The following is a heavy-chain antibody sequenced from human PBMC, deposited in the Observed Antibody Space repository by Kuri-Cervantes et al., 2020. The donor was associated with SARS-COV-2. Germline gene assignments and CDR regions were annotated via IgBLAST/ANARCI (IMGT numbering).Heavy chain of an antibody. J-gene: IGHJ5*02. D-gene: IGHD3-16*01. CDR2: IYYSGST. CDR1: GGSISSYY. CDR3: ARATIGGGWFDP. V-gene: IGHV4-59*12. Sequence: GSLRLSCTVSGGSISSYYWSWIRQPPGKGLEWIGYIYYSGSTNYNPSLKSRVTISVDTSKNQFSLKLSSVTAADTAVYYCARATIGGGWFDPWGQGTLVTVSS.